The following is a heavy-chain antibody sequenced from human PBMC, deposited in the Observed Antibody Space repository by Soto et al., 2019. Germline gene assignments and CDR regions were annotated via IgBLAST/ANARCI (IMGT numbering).Heavy chain of an antibody. V-gene: IGHV1-18*01. CDR1: GYTFSNYG. CDR3: ARCYCSIGSCYTCWHFDL. CDR2: IGPYNGNT. Sequence: QVQLVQSGPEVKKPRASVKVSCQASGYTFSNYGISWVRQAPGQGLEWMGWIGPYNGNTDYAQNFQGRVTMTRDTSTNTAYMELRSLRSDDTALYYCARCYCSIGSCYTCWHFDLWGRGALLTVSS. D-gene: IGHD2-15*01. J-gene: IGHJ2*01.